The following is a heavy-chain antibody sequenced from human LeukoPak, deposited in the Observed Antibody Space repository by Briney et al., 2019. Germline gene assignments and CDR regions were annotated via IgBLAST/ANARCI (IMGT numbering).Heavy chain of an antibody. CDR3: ARNIYDSSGYYYGRDYYYGMDV. CDR1: GGSISSYY. V-gene: IGHV4-59*01. D-gene: IGHD3-22*01. CDR2: IYYSGST. J-gene: IGHJ6*02. Sequence: KPSETLSPTCTVSGGSISSYYWSWIRQPPGKGLEWIGYIYYSGSTNYNPSLKSRVTISVDTSKNQFSLKLSSVTAADTAVYYCARNIYDSSGYYYGRDYYYGMDVWGQGTTVTVSS.